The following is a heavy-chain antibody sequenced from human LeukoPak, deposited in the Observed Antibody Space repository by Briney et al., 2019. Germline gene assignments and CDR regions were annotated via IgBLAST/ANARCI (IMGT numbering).Heavy chain of an antibody. CDR1: GYTFTSYG. J-gene: IGHJ4*02. Sequence: ASVKVSCKASGYTFTSYGISWVRQAPGQGLEWMGWISAYNGNTNYAQKLQGRVTMTTDTSTSTAYMELRSLRSDDTAVYYCARWYSSSWGGDYFDYWGQGTLVTVSS. V-gene: IGHV1-18*01. CDR2: ISAYNGNT. D-gene: IGHD6-6*01. CDR3: ARWYSSSWGGDYFDY.